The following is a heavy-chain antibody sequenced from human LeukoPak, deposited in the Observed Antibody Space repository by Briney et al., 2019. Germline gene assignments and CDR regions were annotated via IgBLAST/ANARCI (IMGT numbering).Heavy chain of an antibody. J-gene: IGHJ4*02. V-gene: IGHV4-30-4*08. Sequence: SETLSLTCTVSGGSLSSGDYYWSWIRQPPGKGLEWIGYIYYSGSTYYNPSLKSRVTISVDTSKNQFSLKLSSVTAADTAVYYCARVLRFLEWLGFFDYWGQGTLVTVSS. CDR2: IYYSGST. CDR1: GGSLSSGDYY. D-gene: IGHD3-3*01. CDR3: ARVLRFLEWLGFFDY.